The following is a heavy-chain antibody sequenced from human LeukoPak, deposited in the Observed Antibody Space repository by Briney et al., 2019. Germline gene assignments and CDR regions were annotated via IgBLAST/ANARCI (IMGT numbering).Heavy chain of an antibody. V-gene: IGHV3-23*01. CDR1: GFTFSNYA. CDR3: AKQKTVLWECDTFDI. J-gene: IGHJ3*02. CDR2: ISGSGGNT. D-gene: IGHD1-26*01. Sequence: PGGSLRLSCAASGFTFSNYAMSWVRQTPGKGLEWVSGISGSGGNTYYADSVKDRFTITRDNSKNTLYLQMNSLRAEDTAMYYCAKQKTVLWECDTFDIWGQGTMVTVSS.